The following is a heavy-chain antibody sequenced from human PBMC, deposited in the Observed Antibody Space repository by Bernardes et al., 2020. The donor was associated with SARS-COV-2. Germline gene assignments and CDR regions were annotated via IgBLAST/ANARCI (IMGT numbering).Heavy chain of an antibody. J-gene: IGHJ4*02. CDR2: IWYDGSNK. Sequence: GGSLRLSCAASGFTFSSYGMHWVRQAPGKGLEWVAVIWYDGSNKYYADSVKGRFTISRDNSKNTLYLQMNSLRAEDTAVYYCARGAPGIAVAGPFDYWGQGTLVTVSS. V-gene: IGHV3-33*01. CDR3: ARGAPGIAVAGPFDY. D-gene: IGHD6-19*01. CDR1: GFTFSSYG.